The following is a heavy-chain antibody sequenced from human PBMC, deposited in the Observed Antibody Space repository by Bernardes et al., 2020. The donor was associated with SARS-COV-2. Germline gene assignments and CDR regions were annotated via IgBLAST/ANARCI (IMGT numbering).Heavy chain of an antibody. V-gene: IGHV1-2*05. CDR1: GYIFTAYY. Sequence: ASVKVSCKASGYIFTAYYIHWVRQAPGQGLEWMGRINPNSGGTNYAQKFQGRVTMTRDTSISTAYMELSRLRSDDTVVYYCARSGDYPWDYYGMDVWGQGTTVTVAS. CDR3: ARSGDYPWDYYGMDV. CDR2: INPNSGGT. J-gene: IGHJ6*02. D-gene: IGHD4-17*01.